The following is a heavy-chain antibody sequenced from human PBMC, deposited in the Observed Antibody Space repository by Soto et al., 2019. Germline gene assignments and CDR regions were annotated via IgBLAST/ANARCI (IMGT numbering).Heavy chain of an antibody. D-gene: IGHD3-16*01. Sequence: LRLSCAASGFTFSDHSLNRIRQAPGKGLEWISYITGSGVTMYADSVKGRFTISRDNAKNSLYLQMDSLRAEDTAVYYCARDGGASTFDFDSWGQGTLVTVSS. J-gene: IGHJ4*02. CDR3: ARDGGASTFDFDS. CDR2: ITGSGVTM. CDR1: GFTFSDHS. V-gene: IGHV3-48*04.